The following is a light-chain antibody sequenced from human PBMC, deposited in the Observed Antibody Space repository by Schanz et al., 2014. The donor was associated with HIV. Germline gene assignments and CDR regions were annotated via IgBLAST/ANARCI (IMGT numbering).Light chain of an antibody. CDR1: QIVSKDY. Sequence: EIVLTQSPDALSLSPGETATLSCRPSQIVSKDYVAWYQQKPGQAPKLLIYGASNRAAGVQDRFSGSRSGTEFTLTITRVEPGDVAEYSCQQYSSFPWTFGQGTKLEIK. CDR2: GAS. CDR3: QQYSSFPWT. J-gene: IGKJ1*01. V-gene: IGKV3-20*01.